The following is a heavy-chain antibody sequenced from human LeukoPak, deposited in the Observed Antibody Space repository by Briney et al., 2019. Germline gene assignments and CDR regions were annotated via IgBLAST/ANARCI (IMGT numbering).Heavy chain of an antibody. D-gene: IGHD1-26*01. J-gene: IGHJ5*02. Sequence: SETLSLTCTVSGGSISSYYWSWIRQPPGKGLEWLGYIYYSGSTNYNPSLKSRVTISVDTSKNQFSLKLSSVTAADTAVYYCARLIVGATPSSTTTYNWFDPWGQGTLVTVSS. CDR1: GGSISSYY. CDR2: IYYSGST. V-gene: IGHV4-59*08. CDR3: ARLIVGATPSSTTTYNWFDP.